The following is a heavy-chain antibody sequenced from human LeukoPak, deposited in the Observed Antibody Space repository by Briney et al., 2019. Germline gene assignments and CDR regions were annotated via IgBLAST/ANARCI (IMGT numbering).Heavy chain of an antibody. V-gene: IGHV4-34*01. CDR3: ARRAVGARRCFDY. J-gene: IGHJ4*02. Sequence: KPSETLSLTCAVYGGSFSGYYWSWIRQPPGKGLEWIGEINHSGSTNYNPSLKSRVTISVDTSKNQFSLKLSSVTAADTAVYYCARRAVGARRCFDYWGQGTLVTVSS. D-gene: IGHD1-26*01. CDR1: GGSFSGYY. CDR2: INHSGST.